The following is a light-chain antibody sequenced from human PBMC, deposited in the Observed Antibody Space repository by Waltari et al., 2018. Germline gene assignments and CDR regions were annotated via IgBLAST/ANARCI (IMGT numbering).Light chain of an antibody. Sequence: QSALTQPRSVSGSPGQSVTISCTGISSDVGDYHFVSWYQHHPGKAPKLIIHDITQRPAGVSARFSGSKSVNTASLTISGLQAEDEADYYCCSYVGSHTNWVFGGVTKLTVL. CDR3: CSYVGSHTNWV. CDR2: DIT. J-gene: IGLJ3*02. CDR1: SSDVGDYHF. V-gene: IGLV2-11*01.